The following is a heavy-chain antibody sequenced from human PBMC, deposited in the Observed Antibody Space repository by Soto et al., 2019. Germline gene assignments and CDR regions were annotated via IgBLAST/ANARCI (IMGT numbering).Heavy chain of an antibody. J-gene: IGHJ4*02. CDR3: AREGYYDSSGYFRRTFDC. V-gene: IGHV4-31*03. CDR2: IYYSGST. CDR1: GSSISSGGYY. D-gene: IGHD3-22*01. Sequence: PSETLSLTCTVSGSSISSGGYYWSWIRQHPGKGLEWIGYIYYSGSTYYNPSLKSRVTISVDTSKNQFSLKLSSVTAADTAVYYCAREGYYDSSGYFRRTFDCWGQGTLVTVSS.